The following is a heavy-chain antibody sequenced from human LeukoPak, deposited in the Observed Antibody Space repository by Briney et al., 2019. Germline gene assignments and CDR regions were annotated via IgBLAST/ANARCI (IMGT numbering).Heavy chain of an antibody. J-gene: IGHJ5*02. CDR3: AHSLEMATIEYNWFDP. D-gene: IGHD5-24*01. CDR2: IYWNDDK. CDR1: GFSLSTSGVG. Sequence: SGPTLVNPTQTLTLTCTFSGFSLSTSGVGVGWIRQPPGKALDWLALIYWNDDKRYSPSLKSRLTITKDTSRNQVVLTMTNMDPVDTATYYCAHSLEMATIEYNWFDPWGQGTLVTVSS. V-gene: IGHV2-5*01.